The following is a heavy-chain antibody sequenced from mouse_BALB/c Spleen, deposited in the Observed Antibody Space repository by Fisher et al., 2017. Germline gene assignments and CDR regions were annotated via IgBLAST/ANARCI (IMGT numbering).Heavy chain of an antibody. Sequence: KFKGKATLTVDKSSSTAYMELLSLTSEDSAVYYCARSANRYGGGYYFDYWGQGTTLTVSS. D-gene: IGHD2-14*01. V-gene: IGHV1-26*01. CDR3: ARSANRYGGGYYFDY. J-gene: IGHJ2*01.